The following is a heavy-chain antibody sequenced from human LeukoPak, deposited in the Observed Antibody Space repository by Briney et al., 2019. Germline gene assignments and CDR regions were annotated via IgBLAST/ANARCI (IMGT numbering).Heavy chain of an antibody. Sequence: ASVKVSCKASRYTFTGYYMHWVRQAPGQGLEWMGWINPNSGGTNYAQKFQGRVTMTRDTSISTAYMELSRLRSDDTAVYYCARVFGYSSGRVDYWGQGTLVTVSS. CDR2: INPNSGGT. CDR1: RYTFTGYY. D-gene: IGHD6-19*01. CDR3: ARVFGYSSGRVDY. V-gene: IGHV1-2*02. J-gene: IGHJ4*02.